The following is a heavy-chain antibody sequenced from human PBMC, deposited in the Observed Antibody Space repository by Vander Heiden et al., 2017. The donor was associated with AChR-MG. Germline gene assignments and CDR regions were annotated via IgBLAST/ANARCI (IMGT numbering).Heavy chain of an antibody. D-gene: IGHD3-22*01. V-gene: IGHV4-34*01. CDR1: GGSFSGYY. CDR3: ARAYDSSGYDFDY. CDR2: INHSGRT. J-gene: IGHJ4*02. Sequence: QVQLQQWGAGLLKPSETLSLTCAVYGGSFSGYYWSWIRQPPGKGLEWIGEINHSGRTNYNPALKSRVTISVDTSKNQFSLKLSSVTAADTAVYYCARAYDSSGYDFDYWGQGTLVTVSS.